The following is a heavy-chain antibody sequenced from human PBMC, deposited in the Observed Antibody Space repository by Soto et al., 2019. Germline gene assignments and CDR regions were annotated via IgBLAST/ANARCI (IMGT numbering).Heavy chain of an antibody. J-gene: IGHJ6*03. D-gene: IGHD2-15*01. CDR1: GFTFSSYA. Sequence: EVQLLESGGGLVQPGGSLRLSCAASGFTFSSYAMTWVRQAPGKGLEWVSAISGSGGGTYYADSVKGRFTISRDNSKNTLYLQVNSLRAEDTAVYYCAKCSLGRIYYHYYMDVWGKGTTVTVSS. CDR2: ISGSGGGT. CDR3: AKCSLGRIYYHYYMDV. V-gene: IGHV3-23*01.